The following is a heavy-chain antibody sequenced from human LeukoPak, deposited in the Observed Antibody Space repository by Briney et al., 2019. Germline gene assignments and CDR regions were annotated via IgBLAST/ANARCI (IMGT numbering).Heavy chain of an antibody. CDR3: ARDNIKQGFWAYYDFWSGSGTFDY. Sequence: PGGSLRLSCAASGFTFSSYSMNWVRQAPGKGLEWVSSISSSSSYIYYADSVKGRFTISRDNAKNSLYLQMNSLRAEDTAVYYCARDNIKQGFWAYYDFWSGSGTFDYWGQGTLVTVSS. CDR2: ISSSSSYI. CDR1: GFTFSSYS. V-gene: IGHV3-21*01. J-gene: IGHJ4*02. D-gene: IGHD3-3*01.